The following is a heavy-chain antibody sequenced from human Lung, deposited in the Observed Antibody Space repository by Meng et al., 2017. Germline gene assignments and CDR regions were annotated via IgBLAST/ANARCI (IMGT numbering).Heavy chain of an antibody. J-gene: IGHJ2*01. CDR2: IYNSGST. CDR3: ARGQKGYFDL. Sequence: GQLQESGPGLVKHSQTLSLTCTVSGGSISSSNYYWSWIRQPPGKGLEWSGHIYNSGSTYYNPSLKSRITISVDTSKNQFSLKLSSVTAADTAVYYCARGQKGYFDLWGRGTLVTVSS. CDR1: GGSISSSNYY. V-gene: IGHV4-30-4*01.